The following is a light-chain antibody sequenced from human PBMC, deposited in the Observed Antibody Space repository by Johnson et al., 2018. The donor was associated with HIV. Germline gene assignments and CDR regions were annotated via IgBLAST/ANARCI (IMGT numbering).Light chain of an antibody. J-gene: IGLJ1*01. Sequence: QSVLTQPPSVSAAPGQKVTISCSGSSSKIGNNYVSWYQQLPGTAPKLLIYDNNKRPSGIPDRFSGSKSGTSATLGITGLQTGDEADYYCGTWDSSLSGVFGPGTKVTVL. CDR2: DNN. V-gene: IGLV1-51*01. CDR3: GTWDSSLSGV. CDR1: SSKIGNNY.